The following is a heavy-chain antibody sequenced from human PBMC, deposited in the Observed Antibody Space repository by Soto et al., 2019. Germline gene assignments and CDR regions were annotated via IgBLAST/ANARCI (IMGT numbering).Heavy chain of an antibody. CDR2: IYPGVSDT. CDR1: GYSFTDYW. D-gene: IGHD6-6*01. CDR3: ARDGLSSSSSFDY. Sequence: GESLKISCKGSGYSFTDYWIGWVRQMPGKGLEWMGIIYPGVSDTKYSPSFQGQVTMSADKSISTAYLQWNSLKASDTAMYYCARDGLSSSSSFDYWGQGTLVTVSS. J-gene: IGHJ4*02. V-gene: IGHV5-51*01.